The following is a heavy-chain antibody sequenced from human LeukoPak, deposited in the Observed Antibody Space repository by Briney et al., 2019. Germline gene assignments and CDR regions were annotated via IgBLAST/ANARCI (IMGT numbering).Heavy chain of an antibody. V-gene: IGHV3-23*01. D-gene: IGHD3-22*01. CDR2: ISDSGSST. J-gene: IGHJ3*02. CDR1: GFTFSSYG. CDR3: ARELHYYDSSGYPMSYGFDI. Sequence: GGSLRLSCAAFGFTFSSYGMSWVRQAPGKGLEWVSSISDSGSSTYYADSVKGRFTISRDNSKNTVYLQMNSLTAEDTAVYYCARELHYYDSSGYPMSYGFDIWGQGTMVTVSS.